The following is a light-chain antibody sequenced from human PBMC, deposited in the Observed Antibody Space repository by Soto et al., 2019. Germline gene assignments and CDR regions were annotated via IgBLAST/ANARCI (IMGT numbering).Light chain of an antibody. Sequence: DIQMTQSPSSLSASVGDRVTITCRASQSLSSYLNWYQQKPGKAPKLLIYAASSLQSGVPPRFSGSDSGTDFTLTISSLQPEDFATYYCQQSHSTPLTFGGGTKVEIK. CDR1: QSLSSY. CDR3: QQSHSTPLT. V-gene: IGKV1-39*01. CDR2: AAS. J-gene: IGKJ4*01.